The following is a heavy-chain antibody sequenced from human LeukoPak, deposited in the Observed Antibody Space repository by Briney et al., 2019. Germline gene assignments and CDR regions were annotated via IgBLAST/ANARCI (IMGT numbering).Heavy chain of an antibody. V-gene: IGHV3-30-3*01. J-gene: IGHJ4*02. CDR2: ISYDGSNK. CDR3: ARDRGYSYGFKDY. Sequence: GGSLRLSCAASGFTFSSYAMHWVRQAPGKGLEWVAVISYDGSNKYYADSVKGRFTISRDNSKNMLYLQMNSLRAEDTAVYYCARDRGYSYGFKDYWGQGTLVTVSS. CDR1: GFTFSSYA. D-gene: IGHD5-18*01.